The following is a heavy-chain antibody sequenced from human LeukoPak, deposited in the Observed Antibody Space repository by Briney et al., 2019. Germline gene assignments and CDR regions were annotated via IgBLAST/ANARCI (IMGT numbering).Heavy chain of an antibody. CDR2: ISAYNGNT. D-gene: IGHD6-13*01. CDR3: ARWDSSSWYPYFDY. V-gene: IGHV1-18*01. J-gene: IGHJ4*02. CDR1: GYTFTSYG. Sequence: ASVKVSCKASGYTFTSYGISWVRQAPGQGLEWMGWISAYNGNTNYAQKLQGRVTMTTDISTSTAYMELRSLRSDDTAVYYCARWDSSSWYPYFDYWGQGTLVTVSS.